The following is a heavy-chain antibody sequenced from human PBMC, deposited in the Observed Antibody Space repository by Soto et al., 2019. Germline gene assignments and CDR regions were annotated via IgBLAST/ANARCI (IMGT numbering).Heavy chain of an antibody. CDR1: GASISSYY. CDR3: AREHLM. D-gene: IGHD2-8*01. Sequence: NPSETLSLTCTVSGASISSYYWSWIRQPPGKGLEWIGYIHYSGSTTYNPSLKSRVSVSVDTSKNQFSLKLSSVTAADTAVYYCAREHLMWGKGTLVTVSS. V-gene: IGHV4-59*12. J-gene: IGHJ4*02. CDR2: IHYSGST.